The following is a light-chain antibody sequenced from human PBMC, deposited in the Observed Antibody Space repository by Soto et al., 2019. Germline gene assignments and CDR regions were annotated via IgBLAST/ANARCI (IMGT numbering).Light chain of an antibody. CDR1: SSDVGAYNY. Sequence: QSVLTQPASVSGSPGQSITISCTGTSSDVGAYNYVSWYQQHPGKAPKLMIYDVSNRPSGVSNRFSGSKSGNTASLAISGLQAEDEADYYCSSYTTSSTLVFGGGTKVPVL. J-gene: IGLJ2*01. CDR3: SSYTTSSTLV. V-gene: IGLV2-14*03. CDR2: DVS.